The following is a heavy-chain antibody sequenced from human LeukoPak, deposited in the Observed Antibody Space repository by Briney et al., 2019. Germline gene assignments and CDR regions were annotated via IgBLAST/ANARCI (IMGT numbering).Heavy chain of an antibody. CDR3: ARVGIAARRGFDY. D-gene: IGHD6-6*01. CDR1: GYTFTSYG. CDR2: ISAYNGNT. Sequence: ASVKVSCKASGYTFTSYGISWVRQAPGQGLEWMGWISAYNGNTNYAQKLQGRVTITADESTSTAYMELSSLRSEDTAVYYCARVGIAARRGFDYWGQGTLVTVSS. V-gene: IGHV1-18*01. J-gene: IGHJ4*02.